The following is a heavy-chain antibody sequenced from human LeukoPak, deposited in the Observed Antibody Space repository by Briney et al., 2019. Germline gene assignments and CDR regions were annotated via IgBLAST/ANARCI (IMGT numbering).Heavy chain of an antibody. V-gene: IGHV3-15*01. CDR1: GFTFSNAW. CDR3: TREAVTANGYFDY. D-gene: IGHD2-21*02. J-gene: IGHJ4*02. CDR2: IKSKTDGGTT. Sequence: GGSLRLSCAASGFTFSNAWMAWVRQAPGKGLEWVGRIKSKTDGGTTDYAAPVKGRFTISRDDSKNTLYLQMNSLKTEDTAVYYCTREAVTANGYFDYWGQGTLVTVSS.